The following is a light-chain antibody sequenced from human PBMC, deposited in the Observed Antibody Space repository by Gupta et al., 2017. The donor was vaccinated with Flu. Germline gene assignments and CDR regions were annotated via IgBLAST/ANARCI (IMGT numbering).Light chain of an antibody. CDR2: EVS. CDR1: SSDVGAYNY. CDR3: SSYTGSGTV. V-gene: IGLV2-14*01. J-gene: IGLJ3*02. Sequence: QSALTQPASVSGSPGQSITLSCTGTSSDVGAYNYVSWYQQHPGEAPRLMIYEVSYRPSGISNRFSGSKSGNTAFLTISGLRAEDEADYYCSSYTGSGTVFGGGTKVAVL.